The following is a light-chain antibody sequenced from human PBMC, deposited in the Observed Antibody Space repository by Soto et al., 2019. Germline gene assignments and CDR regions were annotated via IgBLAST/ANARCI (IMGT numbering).Light chain of an antibody. Sequence: QSALTQPASVSGSPGQSITISCTGTSSDVGIYNYVSWYQQHPGKAPKLLIYDVSSRPSGVPDRFSGSKSGNTASLTISGLQAEDEADYYCCSHAASYTWVFGGGTKLTVL. CDR2: DVS. V-gene: IGLV2-11*01. CDR3: CSHAASYTWV. CDR1: SSDVGIYNY. J-gene: IGLJ3*02.